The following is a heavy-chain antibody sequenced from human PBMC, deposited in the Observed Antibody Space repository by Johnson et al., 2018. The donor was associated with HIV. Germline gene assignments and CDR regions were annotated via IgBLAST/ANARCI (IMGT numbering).Heavy chain of an antibody. D-gene: IGHD2-21*01. J-gene: IGHJ3*02. CDR1: GFTFSRYG. CDR2: IRYDGSNK. V-gene: IGHV3-30*02. Sequence: QVQLVESGGGVVQPGGSLRLSCAASGFTFSRYGIHWVRQAPGKGLERVAFIRYDGSNKYYADSVKGRFTISRDNSKNTLYLQMYSLKTEDTAVYYCRCGRLVLGPHTRGRQTDAFDIWGQGTMVTVSS. CDR3: RCGRLVLGPHTRGRQTDAFDI.